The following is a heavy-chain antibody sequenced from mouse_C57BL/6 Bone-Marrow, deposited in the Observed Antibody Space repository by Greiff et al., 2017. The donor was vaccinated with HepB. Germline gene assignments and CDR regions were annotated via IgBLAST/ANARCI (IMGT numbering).Heavy chain of an antibody. V-gene: IGHV7-3*01. J-gene: IGHJ1*03. CDR1: GFTFTDYY. CDR2: IRNKANGYTT. D-gene: IGHD1-1*01. Sequence: EVQGVESGGGLVQPGGSLSLSCAASGFTFTDYYMSWVRQPPGKALEWLGFIRNKANGYTTEYSASVKGRFTISRDNSQSILYLQMNALRAEDSATYYCARYKPSFITTVVGYFDVWGTGTTVTVSS. CDR3: ARYKPSFITTVVGYFDV.